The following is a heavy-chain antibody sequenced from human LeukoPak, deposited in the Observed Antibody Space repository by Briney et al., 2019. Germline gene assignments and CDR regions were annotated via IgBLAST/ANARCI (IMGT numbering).Heavy chain of an antibody. V-gene: IGHV4-34*01. CDR2: INHSGST. CDR3: ARRGSGSYPYYYYYYMDV. Sequence: SETLSLTCAVYGGSFSGYYWSWIRQPPGKGLDWIGEINHSGSTNYNPSLKSRVTISVDTSKNQFSLKLSSVTAADTAVYYCARRGSGSYPYYYYYYMDVWGKGTTVTVSS. J-gene: IGHJ6*03. CDR1: GGSFSGYY. D-gene: IGHD3-10*01.